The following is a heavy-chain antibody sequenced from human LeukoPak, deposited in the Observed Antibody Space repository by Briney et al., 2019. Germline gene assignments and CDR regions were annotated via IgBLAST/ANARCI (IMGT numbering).Heavy chain of an antibody. CDR2: INHSGST. J-gene: IGHJ6*02. Sequence: SETLSLTCAVYGGSFSGYYWSWIRQPPGKGLEWFGEINHSGSTNYNPSLKSRVTISVDTSKNQFSLKLSSVTAADTAVYYCARIFSDSSSWYRKYYYYYYGMDVWGQGTTVTVSS. V-gene: IGHV4-34*01. CDR3: ARIFSDSSSWYRKYYYYYYGMDV. CDR1: GGSFSGYY. D-gene: IGHD6-13*01.